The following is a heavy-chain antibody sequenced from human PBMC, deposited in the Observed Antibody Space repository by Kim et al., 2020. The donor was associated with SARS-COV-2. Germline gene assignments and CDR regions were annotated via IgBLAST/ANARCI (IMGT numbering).Heavy chain of an antibody. Sequence: GGSLRLSCAASGFTFSSYGMHWVRQAPGKGLEWVAVISYDGSNKYYADSVKGRFTISRDNSKNTLYLQMNSLRAEDTAVYYCAWGIAVAGMDYWGQGTLVTVSS. D-gene: IGHD6-19*01. CDR2: ISYDGSNK. J-gene: IGHJ4*02. V-gene: IGHV3-30*03. CDR3: AWGIAVAGMDY. CDR1: GFTFSSYG.